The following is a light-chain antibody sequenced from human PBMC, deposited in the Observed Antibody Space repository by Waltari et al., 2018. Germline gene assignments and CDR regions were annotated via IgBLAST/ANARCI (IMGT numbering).Light chain of an antibody. V-gene: IGKV3-11*01. CDR2: DAS. Sequence: EIVLTQSPATLSLSPGERATLSCSASQSVSSYLAWYQQKPAQAPRLLIYDASNRATGIPARFSGSGSGTDFTLTISSLEPEDFAVYYCQQRSNWLTFGGGTKVEIK. J-gene: IGKJ4*01. CDR1: QSVSSY. CDR3: QQRSNWLT.